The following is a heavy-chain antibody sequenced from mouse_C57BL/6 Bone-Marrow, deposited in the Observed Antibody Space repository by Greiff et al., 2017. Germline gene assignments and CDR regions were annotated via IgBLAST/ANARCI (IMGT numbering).Heavy chain of an antibody. CDR3: ARYFYGPWYFDV. CDR2: IRNKANGYTT. Sequence: EVMLVESGGGLVQPGGSLSLSCAASGFTFTDYYMSWVRQPPGKALEWLGFIRNKANGYTTEYSASVKGRFTISRDNSQSILYLQMNALRAEDSATYYCARYFYGPWYFDVWGTGTTVTVSS. D-gene: IGHD1-1*02. V-gene: IGHV7-3*01. CDR1: GFTFTDYY. J-gene: IGHJ1*03.